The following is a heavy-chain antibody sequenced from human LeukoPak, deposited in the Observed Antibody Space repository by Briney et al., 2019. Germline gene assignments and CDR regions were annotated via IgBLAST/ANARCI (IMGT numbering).Heavy chain of an antibody. CDR3: ARDRRRYDYYYYYMDV. CDR2: IIPIFGTA. CDR1: GGTFSSYA. D-gene: IGHD1-14*01. Sequence: SVKASCKASGGTFSSYAISWVRQAPGQGLEWMGGIIPIFGTANYAQKFQGRVTITADESTSTAYMELSSLRSEDTAVYYCARDRRRYDYYYYYMDVWGKGTTVTVSS. V-gene: IGHV1-69*01. J-gene: IGHJ6*03.